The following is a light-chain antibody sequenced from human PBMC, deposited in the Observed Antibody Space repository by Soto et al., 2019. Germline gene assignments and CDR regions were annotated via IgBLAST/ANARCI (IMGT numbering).Light chain of an antibody. CDR1: SSYVGGYNY. J-gene: IGLJ1*01. CDR2: DVS. CDR3: SSYTSSSTLV. V-gene: IGLV2-14*01. Sequence: QCVLNQPASGSGAPRGASRISRTGNSSYVGGYNYVSWYQQHPGKAPKLMIYDVSNRPSGVSNRFSGSKSGNTASLTISGLQAEDEADYYCSSYTSSSTLVFGTGTKVTVL.